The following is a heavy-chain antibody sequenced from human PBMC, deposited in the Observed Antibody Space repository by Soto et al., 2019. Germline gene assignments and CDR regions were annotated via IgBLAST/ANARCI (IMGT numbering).Heavy chain of an antibody. D-gene: IGHD2-15*01. CDR1: GGSISSGDYY. CDR3: ARGGSGDIVVVAAIDY. Sequence: QVQLQESGPGLVKPSQTLSLTCSVSGGSISSGDYYWSLVRQHPGKGLEWIGYIFYSGSTYYNPSLKSRVTISVDTSKNQFSLKLSSVTAADTAVYYCARGGSGDIVVVAAIDYWGQGTLVTVSS. J-gene: IGHJ4*02. V-gene: IGHV4-31*03. CDR2: IFYSGST.